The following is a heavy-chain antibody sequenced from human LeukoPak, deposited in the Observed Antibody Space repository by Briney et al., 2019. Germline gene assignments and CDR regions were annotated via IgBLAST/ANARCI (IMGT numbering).Heavy chain of an antibody. D-gene: IGHD2-15*01. J-gene: IGHJ4*02. V-gene: IGHV1-69*13. CDR1: VGTFSSYA. CDR2: IITIFGTA. Sequence: ASVKVSCKASVGTFSSYAISGVRETPGQGRERMAEIITIFGTANYAQKFQGRVTITADESTSTAYMELSSLRSEDTAVYYCARVIGGSCYGNPCDYWGQGTLVTVSS. CDR3: ARVIGGSCYGNPCDY.